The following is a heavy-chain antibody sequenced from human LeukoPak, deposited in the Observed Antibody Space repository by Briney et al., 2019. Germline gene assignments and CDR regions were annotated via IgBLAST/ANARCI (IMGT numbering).Heavy chain of an antibody. CDR1: GYSISSGYY. V-gene: IGHV4-38-2*01. D-gene: IGHD3-22*01. CDR3: ARVAYYYDSSEDWFDP. Sequence: PSETLSLTYAVSGYSISSGYYWGWIRQPPGKGLEWIGSIYHSGSTYYNPSLKSRVTISVDTSKNQFSLKLSSVTAADTAVYYCARVAYYYDSSEDWFDPWGQGTLVTVSS. CDR2: IYHSGST. J-gene: IGHJ5*02.